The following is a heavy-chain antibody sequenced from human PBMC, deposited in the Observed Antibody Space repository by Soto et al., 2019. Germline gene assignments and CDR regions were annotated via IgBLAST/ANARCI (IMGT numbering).Heavy chain of an antibody. CDR3: ARVDKAMVTGYYGMDV. CDR1: GGTFSSYA. J-gene: IGHJ6*02. D-gene: IGHD5-18*01. V-gene: IGHV1-69*01. Sequence: QVQLVQSGAEVKKPGSSVKVSCKASGGTFSSYAISWVRQAPGQGLEWMGGIIPIFGTANYAQKFQGRVTITADESTSKAYMELSSLRSEDTAVYYCARVDKAMVTGYYGMDVWGQGTTVTVSS. CDR2: IIPIFGTA.